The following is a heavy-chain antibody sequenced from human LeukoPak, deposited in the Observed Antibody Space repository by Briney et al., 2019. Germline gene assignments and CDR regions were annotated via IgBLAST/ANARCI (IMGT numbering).Heavy chain of an antibody. D-gene: IGHD1-26*01. V-gene: IGHV3-48*01. CDR2: ISSSSKTV. CDR3: ARDPYSGNYGNYYYYYMDV. CDR1: GFTFSDYS. Sequence: GGSLRLSCAASGFTFSDYSMNWVRQAPGKGLEWVSYISSSSKTVYYADSVKGRFTISRDNARNSLYLQMNNLRAEDTAVYYCARDPYSGNYGNYYYYYMDVWGKGTTVTISS. J-gene: IGHJ6*03.